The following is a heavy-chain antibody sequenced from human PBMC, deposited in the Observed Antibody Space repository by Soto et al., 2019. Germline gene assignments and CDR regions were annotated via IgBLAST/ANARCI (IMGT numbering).Heavy chain of an antibody. CDR3: AKGDGSGWFYDFDY. J-gene: IGHJ4*02. V-gene: IGHV3-23*01. CDR1: GFTFSNYA. D-gene: IGHD6-19*01. CDR2: ISGGGVST. Sequence: EVQLLESGGGLFRPGGSLTLSCAAPGFTFSNYAMSWVGQAPGKGLEWVSGISGGGVSTYYADSVKGRFTISRDNSKNTLYLQMNSLRAEDTAVYYCAKGDGSGWFYDFDYWGQGTLVTVSS.